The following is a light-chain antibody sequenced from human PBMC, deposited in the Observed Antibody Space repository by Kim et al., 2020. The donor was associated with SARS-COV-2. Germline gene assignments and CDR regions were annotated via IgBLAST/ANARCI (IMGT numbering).Light chain of an antibody. Sequence: DIQMTQSPSTLSASVGDRVTITCRASQSISSWLAWYQQKPGKAPKLLIYDASSLESGVPSRFSGSGSGTEFTLTISSLQPYDFATYYCQQYNSYSLILGPGTKVDIK. J-gene: IGKJ3*01. CDR2: DAS. V-gene: IGKV1-5*01. CDR3: QQYNSYSLI. CDR1: QSISSW.